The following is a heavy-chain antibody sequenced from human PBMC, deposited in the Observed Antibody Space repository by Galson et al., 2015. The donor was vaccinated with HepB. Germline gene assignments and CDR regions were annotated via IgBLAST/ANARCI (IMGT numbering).Heavy chain of an antibody. CDR1: EFTFSDYY. D-gene: IGHD1-20*01. V-gene: IGHV3-11*06. CDR3: AKDNWNPTYYYYMDV. Sequence: SLRLSCAASEFTFSDYYMSWIRQAPGKGLEWVSYISASSTYTNYADSVKGRFTISRDNAKNTLYLQMNSLRAEDTAVYYCAKDNWNPTYYYYMDVWGKGTTVTVSS. CDR2: ISASSTYT. J-gene: IGHJ6*03.